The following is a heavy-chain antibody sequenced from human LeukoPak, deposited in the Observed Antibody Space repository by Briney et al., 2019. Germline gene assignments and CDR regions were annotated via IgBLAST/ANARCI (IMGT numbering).Heavy chain of an antibody. D-gene: IGHD3-16*01. CDR1: GFSFRRYA. J-gene: IGHJ6*02. V-gene: IGHV3-23*01. Sequence: GSLRLSCAASGFSFRRYAMNWVRQAPGKGLEWVSGISDSGVITYYADSVKGRFTVTRDNSKNTLYLHVSSLRAEDTGIYYCAKCKRVDYDITHGTDVWGQGTTVTVSS. CDR3: AKCKRVDYDITHGTDV. CDR2: ISDSGVIT.